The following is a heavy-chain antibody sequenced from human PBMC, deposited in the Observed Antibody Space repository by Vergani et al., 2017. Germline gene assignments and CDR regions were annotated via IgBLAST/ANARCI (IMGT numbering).Heavy chain of an antibody. CDR3: AREYSSTSGRAFDF. CDR1: GFTFSSYD. D-gene: IGHD2-2*01. V-gene: IGHV3-48*01. Sequence: EVQLVESGGGLVQPGGSLRLSCAASGFTFSSYDMNWVRQAPGKGLEWVSFVSTGTKSQSYAESVKGRFTISRDSAKNSLYLQMDSLRAEDTAVYYCAREYSSTSGRAFDFWGQGTKVTVSS. CDR2: VSTGTKSQ. J-gene: IGHJ3*01.